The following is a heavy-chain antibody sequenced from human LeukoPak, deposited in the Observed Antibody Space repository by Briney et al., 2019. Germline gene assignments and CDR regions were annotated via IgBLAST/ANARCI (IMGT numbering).Heavy chain of an antibody. J-gene: IGHJ4*02. Sequence: GSLRLSCAASGFTFSSYWMSWVRQAPGKGLEWVANIKQDGSEKYYVDSVKGRFTISRDNAKNSLYLQMNSLRAEDTAVYYCARGPSYGSGSYSHYFDYWGQGTLVTVSS. CDR3: ARGPSYGSGSYSHYFDY. D-gene: IGHD3-10*01. CDR1: GFTFSSYW. CDR2: IKQDGSEK. V-gene: IGHV3-7*01.